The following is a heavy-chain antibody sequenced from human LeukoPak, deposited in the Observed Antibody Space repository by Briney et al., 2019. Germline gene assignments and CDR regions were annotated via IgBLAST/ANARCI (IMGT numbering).Heavy chain of an antibody. D-gene: IGHD2-21*02. J-gene: IGHJ4*02. CDR2: ISWDGGST. CDR3: AKDRGPGDAPSDLPDY. V-gene: IGHV3-43*01. Sequence: PGGSLRLSCAASGFTFDDYTMHWVRQAPGKGLEWVSLISWDGGSTYYADSVKGRFTISRDNSKNSLYLQMNSLRTEDTALYYCAKDRGPGDAPSDLPDYWGQGTLVTVSP. CDR1: GFTFDDYT.